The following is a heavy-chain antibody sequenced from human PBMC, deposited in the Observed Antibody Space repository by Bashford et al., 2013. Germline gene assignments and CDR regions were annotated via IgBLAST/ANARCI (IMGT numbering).Heavy chain of an antibody. D-gene: IGHD1-26*01. Sequence: VRQAPGKGAGVGLGHQWTWRQHILRRLREGRFTISRDNSRNSLSLEMNSLRADDTAVYFCARDGPVVGVWNAFDVWGQGTVVTVSS. V-gene: IGHV3-23*01. CDR2: QWTWRQH. J-gene: IGHJ3*01. CDR3: ARDGPVVGVWNAFDV.